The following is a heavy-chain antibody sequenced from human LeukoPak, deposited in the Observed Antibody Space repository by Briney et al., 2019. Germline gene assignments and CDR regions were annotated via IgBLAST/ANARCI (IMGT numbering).Heavy chain of an antibody. CDR3: ARIGIVGATRYYLDY. CDR1: GYTFTSYG. D-gene: IGHD1-26*01. J-gene: IGHJ4*02. Sequence: ASVKVSCKASGYTFTSYGISWVRQAPGQGLEWMGWISAYNGNTNYAQKLQGRVTMTTDTSTSTAYMELRSLRSDDTAVYYCARIGIVGATRYYLDYWGQGTLVTVSS. CDR2: ISAYNGNT. V-gene: IGHV1-18*01.